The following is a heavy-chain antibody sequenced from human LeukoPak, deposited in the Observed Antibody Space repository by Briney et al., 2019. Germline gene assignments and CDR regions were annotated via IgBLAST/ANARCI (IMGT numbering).Heavy chain of an antibody. V-gene: IGHV1-46*01. CDR2: INPSGGST. J-gene: IGHJ4*02. Sequence: ASVKVSCKASGDTFTSYYMHWVRQAPGQGLECMGIINPSGGSTSYAQKFQGRVTMTRDTSTSTVYMELSSLRSEDTAVYYCARPLWFGESYLDYWGQGTLVTVSS. D-gene: IGHD3-10*01. CDR3: ARPLWFGESYLDY. CDR1: GDTFTSYY.